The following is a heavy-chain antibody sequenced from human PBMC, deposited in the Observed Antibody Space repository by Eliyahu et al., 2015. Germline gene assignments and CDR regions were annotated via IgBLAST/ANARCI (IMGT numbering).Heavy chain of an antibody. CDR2: ISYDGSNK. CDR3: AKDFFLGESGWGAFDI. Sequence: QVQLVESGGGVVQPGRSXRLSCAAXGXXFSSXGTYWVRPXPGKGVXWVAVISYDGSNKYYADSVKGRFTISRDNSKNTLYLQMNSLRAEDTAVYYCAKDFFLGESGWGAFDIWGQGTMVTVSS. J-gene: IGHJ3*02. CDR1: GXXFSSXG. V-gene: IGHV3-30*18. D-gene: IGHD6-19*01.